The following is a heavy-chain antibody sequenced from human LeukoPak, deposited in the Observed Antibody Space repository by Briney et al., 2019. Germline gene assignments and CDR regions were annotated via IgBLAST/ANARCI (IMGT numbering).Heavy chain of an antibody. D-gene: IGHD5-12*01. Sequence: SVKVSCKASGGTFSSYAISWVRQAPGQGLEWMGRIFPILGIANYAQKFQGRVTITADKSTSTAYMELSSLRSEDTAVYYCASRYGGYDAYYYYGMDVWGQGTTVTVSS. CDR3: ASRYGGYDAYYYYGMDV. CDR2: IFPILGIA. CDR1: GGTFSSYA. V-gene: IGHV1-69*04. J-gene: IGHJ6*02.